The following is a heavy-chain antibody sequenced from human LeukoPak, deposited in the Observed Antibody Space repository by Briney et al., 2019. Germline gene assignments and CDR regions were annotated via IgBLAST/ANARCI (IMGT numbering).Heavy chain of an antibody. Sequence: GRSMRPSRAASGFTFSSYWTHWVRQAAEKGLVWVSLINSDGSSTSYADSVKGPFTISRDNAKNTLYLQMNSLRAEDTAVYYCARDNVAVADYWGQGTLVTVSS. V-gene: IGHV3-74*01. CDR2: INSDGSST. CDR1: GFTFSSYW. D-gene: IGHD6-19*01. CDR3: ARDNVAVADY. J-gene: IGHJ4*02.